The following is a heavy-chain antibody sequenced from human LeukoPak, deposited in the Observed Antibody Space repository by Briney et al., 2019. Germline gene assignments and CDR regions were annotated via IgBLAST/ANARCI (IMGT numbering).Heavy chain of an antibody. J-gene: IGHJ4*02. CDR1: RYTFTGYY. V-gene: IGHV1-2*06. Sequence: ASVKVSCKASRYTFTGYYMHWVRQAPGQGLEWMGRINPNSGGTNYAQKFQGRVTMTRGTSISTAYMELSRLRSDDTAVYYCARASGLVRTRGSGWSRFDYWGQGTLVTVSS. CDR3: ARASGLVRTRGSGWSRFDY. D-gene: IGHD6-19*01. CDR2: INPNSGGT.